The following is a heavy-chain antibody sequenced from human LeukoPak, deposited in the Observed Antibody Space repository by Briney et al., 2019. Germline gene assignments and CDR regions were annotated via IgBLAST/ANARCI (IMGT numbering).Heavy chain of an antibody. Sequence: SETLSLTCAVYGGSFSGHYWSWIRQPPGKGLEWIGEINHSGSTNYNPSLKSRVTISVDTSKNQFSLKLSSVTAADTAVYYCASGPRLWFGESHYYYYGMDVWGQGTTVTVSS. J-gene: IGHJ6*02. CDR2: INHSGST. CDR3: ASGPRLWFGESHYYYYGMDV. CDR1: GGSFSGHY. D-gene: IGHD3-10*01. V-gene: IGHV4-34*01.